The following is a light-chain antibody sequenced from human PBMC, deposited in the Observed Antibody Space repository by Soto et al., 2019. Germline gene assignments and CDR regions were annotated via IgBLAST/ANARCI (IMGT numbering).Light chain of an antibody. CDR2: AAS. Sequence: DIQMTQSPSSLSASVGDGVTITCRASQSISSYVSWYQQKPGIAPKLLIYAASRLQSGVPSRFSGSRSGTDFTLTISSLQPEDFATYYCQQSYSRVTFGQGTKVEIK. J-gene: IGKJ1*01. CDR3: QQSYSRVT. V-gene: IGKV1-39*01. CDR1: QSISSY.